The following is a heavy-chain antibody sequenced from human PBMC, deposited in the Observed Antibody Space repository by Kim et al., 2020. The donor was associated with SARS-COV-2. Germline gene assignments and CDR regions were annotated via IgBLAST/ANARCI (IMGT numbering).Heavy chain of an antibody. J-gene: IGHJ4*02. V-gene: IGHV4-59*13. CDR1: GVSFDSYY. D-gene: IGHD3-10*02. CDR2: LTSSGTT. Sequence: SETLSLTCTVSGVSFDSYYWMWIRQPPGKGLELIGYLTSSGTTYQNPSLNRRVTMTLDTSTSQLFLRLRSATAADTAVYYCARVASCLGTMFGCCYRGQG. CDR3: ARVASCLGTMFGCCY.